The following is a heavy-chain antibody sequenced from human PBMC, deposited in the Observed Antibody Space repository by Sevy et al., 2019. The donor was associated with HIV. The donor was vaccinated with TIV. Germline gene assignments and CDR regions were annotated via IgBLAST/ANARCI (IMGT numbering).Heavy chain of an antibody. V-gene: IGHV3-74*01. Sequence: GGSLRLSCAASVFTFSSYWMHWVRQAPGKGLVWVSRINSDGSSTSYADSVKGRFTISRDNAKNTLYLQMNSLRAEDTAVYYCARAKDGLQPLYWGQGTLVTVSS. CDR3: ARAKDGLQPLY. CDR1: VFTFSSYW. CDR2: INSDGSST. J-gene: IGHJ4*02.